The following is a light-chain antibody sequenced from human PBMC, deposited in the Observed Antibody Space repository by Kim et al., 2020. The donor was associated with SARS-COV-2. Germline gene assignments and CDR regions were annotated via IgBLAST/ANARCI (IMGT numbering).Light chain of an antibody. CDR1: QGVSSY. CDR3: QQRSNWPPLT. Sequence: SPGERATLSCRASQGVSSYLAWYRQKPGQAPRLLIYDASNRATGIPARFSGSGSGTDFTLTISSLEPEDFAVYYCQQRSNWPPLTFGQGTRLEIK. CDR2: DAS. J-gene: IGKJ5*01. V-gene: IGKV3-11*01.